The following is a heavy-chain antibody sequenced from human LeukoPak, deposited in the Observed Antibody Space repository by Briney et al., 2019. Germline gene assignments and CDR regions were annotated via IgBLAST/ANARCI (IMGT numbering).Heavy chain of an antibody. J-gene: IGHJ4*02. Sequence: GGSLRLSCAASGFTFSSYGMHWVRQAPGKGLEWVAVIWYDGSNKYYADFVKGRFTISRDNSKNTLYLQMNSLRAEDTAVYYCARDPGSSETFDYWGQGTLVTVSS. V-gene: IGHV3-33*08. D-gene: IGHD6-6*01. CDR2: IWYDGSNK. CDR1: GFTFSSYG. CDR3: ARDPGSSETFDY.